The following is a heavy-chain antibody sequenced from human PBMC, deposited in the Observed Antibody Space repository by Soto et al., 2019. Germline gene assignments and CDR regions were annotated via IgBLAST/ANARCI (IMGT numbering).Heavy chain of an antibody. Sequence: GTLSLTCTVSGGSIGSYHWSWIRQPPGKGLEWIGYIHYSGITNYNPSLKSRVTISVDTSKNQFSLKLSGLASEDTAVYYCAKKHSGSSLAYWGQGSLVTVSS. CDR3: AKKHSGSSLAY. CDR2: IHYSGIT. D-gene: IGHD6-6*01. V-gene: IGHV4-59*01. J-gene: IGHJ4*02. CDR1: GGSIGSYH.